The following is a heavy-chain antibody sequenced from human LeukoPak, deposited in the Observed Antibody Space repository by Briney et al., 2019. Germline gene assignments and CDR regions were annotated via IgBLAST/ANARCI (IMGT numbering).Heavy chain of an antibody. Sequence: GGSLRLSCAASGFTFSSYWMHWVRQAPGKGLVWVSRINSDGSSTSYAESVKGRFTIPIDNAKKTLYLQMNSLRAEDTAVYYCASGLYYDFWSGYGNWFDPGGQGTLVTVSS. V-gene: IGHV3-74*01. D-gene: IGHD3-3*01. J-gene: IGHJ5*02. CDR3: ASGLYYDFWSGYGNWFDP. CDR2: INSDGSST. CDR1: GFTFSSYW.